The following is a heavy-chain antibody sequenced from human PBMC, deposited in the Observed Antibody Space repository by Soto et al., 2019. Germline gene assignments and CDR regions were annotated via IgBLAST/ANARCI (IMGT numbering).Heavy chain of an antibody. CDR1: GYTFTSYG. CDR2: ISAYNGNT. D-gene: IGHD6-6*01. Sequence: GASVKVSCKASGYTFTSYGISWVRQAPGQGLEWMGWISAYNGNTNYAQKLKGRVTMTTDTSTSTAYMELRSLRSDDTAVYYWARVPPEYSSSSWWFDPWGQGTLVTVSS. CDR3: ARVPPEYSSSSWWFDP. J-gene: IGHJ5*02. V-gene: IGHV1-18*01.